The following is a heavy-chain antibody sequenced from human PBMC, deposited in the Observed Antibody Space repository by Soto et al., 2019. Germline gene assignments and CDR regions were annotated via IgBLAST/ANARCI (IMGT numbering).Heavy chain of an antibody. V-gene: IGHV3-21*01. Sequence: PGGSLRLSCAASGFTFSSYSMNWVRQAPGTGLEWVSSISSSSSYIYYADSVKGRFTISRDNAKNSLYLQMNSLRAEDTAVYYCARVPYLGYCSGGSCYNSDYWGQGTLVTVPQ. CDR1: GFTFSSYS. D-gene: IGHD2-15*01. J-gene: IGHJ4*02. CDR3: ARVPYLGYCSGGSCYNSDY. CDR2: ISSSSSYI.